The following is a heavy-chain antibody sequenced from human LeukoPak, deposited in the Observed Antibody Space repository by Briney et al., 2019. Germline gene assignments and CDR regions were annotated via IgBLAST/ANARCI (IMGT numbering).Heavy chain of an antibody. CDR2: ISYDGNNQ. CDR3: AKRDYSGSVDSYYAMDV. CDR1: GFTFSSYG. J-gene: IGHJ6*02. Sequence: GRSLRLSCAASGFTFSSYGMHWVRQAPGKGLEWVAVISYDGNNQYYGDSVKGRFTISRDNSKNTLYLQMNSLGAEDTAVYYCAKRDYSGSVDSYYAMDVWGQGTTVTVSS. V-gene: IGHV3-30*18. D-gene: IGHD3-10*01.